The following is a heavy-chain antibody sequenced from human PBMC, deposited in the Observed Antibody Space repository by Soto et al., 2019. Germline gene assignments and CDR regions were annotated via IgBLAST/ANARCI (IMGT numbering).Heavy chain of an antibody. CDR3: ARDSPPVDY. J-gene: IGHJ4*02. CDR1: GYTFTSYG. V-gene: IGHV1-18*01. CDR2: ISAYNGNT. Sequence: QVQLVQSGAEVKKPGASVKVSCKASGYTFTSYGISWVRQAPGQGLEWMGWISAYNGNTTYAQKVQGRVTMTRDTSTSTAYMELRGLRSDETAVYYCARDSPPVDYWGQGNLVTVSS.